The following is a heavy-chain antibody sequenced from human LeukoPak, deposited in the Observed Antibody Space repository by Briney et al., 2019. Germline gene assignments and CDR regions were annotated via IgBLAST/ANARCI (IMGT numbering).Heavy chain of an antibody. CDR1: GYTFTGYY. D-gene: IGHD3-22*01. CDR2: INPNSGGT. CDR3: ARESFYDSRFDAFDI. Sequence: GASVKVSCKASGYTFTGYYMHWVRQAPGQELEWMGWINPNSGGTNYAQKLQGRVTMTTDTSTSTAYMDLRSLRSDDTAVYYCARESFYDSRFDAFDIWGQGTMVTVSS. V-gene: IGHV1-2*02. J-gene: IGHJ3*02.